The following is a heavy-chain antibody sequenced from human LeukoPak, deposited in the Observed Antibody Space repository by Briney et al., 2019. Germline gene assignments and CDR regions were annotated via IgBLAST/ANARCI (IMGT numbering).Heavy chain of an antibody. CDR2: ISYDGSDK. CDR3: ARDPDGCFDY. Sequence: PGGSLRLSCAASGFTFSSYAMHWVRQVPGKGLEWVAVISYDGSDKYYADSVKGRFTISRDNSKNTLYLQMNSLRAEDTAVYYCARDPDGCFDYWGQGTLVTVSS. D-gene: IGHD5-24*01. V-gene: IGHV3-30-3*01. CDR1: GFTFSSYA. J-gene: IGHJ4*02.